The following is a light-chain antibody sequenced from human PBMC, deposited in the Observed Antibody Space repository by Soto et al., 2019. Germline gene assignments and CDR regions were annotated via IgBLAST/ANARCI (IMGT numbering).Light chain of an antibody. Sequence: EIVLTQSPGTLSLSPGERATLSCRASQSVSSSSLAWYQQKPGQAPRLLIYGASSRATGIPDRFSGSGSGTDFTLTISRLEPEDFAVYYCQQYVSRPLTFGGGTKVEIK. V-gene: IGKV3-20*01. CDR2: GAS. CDR3: QQYVSRPLT. CDR1: QSVSSSS. J-gene: IGKJ4*01.